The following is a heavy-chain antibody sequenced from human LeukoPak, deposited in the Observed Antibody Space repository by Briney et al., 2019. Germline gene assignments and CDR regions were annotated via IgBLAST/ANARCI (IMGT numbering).Heavy chain of an antibody. CDR3: ARALTTVTNGDAFDI. J-gene: IGHJ3*02. D-gene: IGHD4-11*01. CDR1: GYTFTGYY. CDR2: INPNSGGT. Sequence: ASVKVSCKASGYTFTGYYMHWVRQAPGQGLEWMGRINPNSGGTNYAQKFQGRVTMTRDTSISTAYMELSSLRSEDTAVYYCARALTTVTNGDAFDIWGQGTMVTVSS. V-gene: IGHV1-2*06.